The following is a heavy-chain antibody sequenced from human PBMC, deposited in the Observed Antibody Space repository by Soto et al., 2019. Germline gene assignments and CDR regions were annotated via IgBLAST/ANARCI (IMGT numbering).Heavy chain of an antibody. V-gene: IGHV1-8*01. D-gene: IGHD3-16*02. CDR2: MNPNSGNT. Sequence: GASVKVSCKASGYTFTSYDINWVRQATGQGLEWMGWMNPNSGNTGYAQKFQGRVTMTRNTSISTAYMELSSLRSEDTAVYYCARGRGGIVYYYYYYTDVWGQGTLVTVSS. J-gene: IGHJ6*03. CDR3: ARGRGGIVYYYYYYTDV. CDR1: GYTFTSYD.